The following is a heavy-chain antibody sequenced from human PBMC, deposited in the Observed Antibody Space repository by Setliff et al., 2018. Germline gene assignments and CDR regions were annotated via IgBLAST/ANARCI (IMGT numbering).Heavy chain of an antibody. CDR3: AKDRWGYADP. V-gene: IGHV3-30*02. CDR1: GFTFSTSA. CDR2: IHYGGGHI. J-gene: IGHJ5*02. D-gene: IGHD2-2*01. Sequence: GGSLRLSCATSGFTFSTSAMHWLRQSPDNRLEWLAYIHYGGGHIQYADSVKGRFTVSRDKAMDTLFLQMNGLTTDDTAKYFCAKDRWGYADPWGQGTLVTVSS.